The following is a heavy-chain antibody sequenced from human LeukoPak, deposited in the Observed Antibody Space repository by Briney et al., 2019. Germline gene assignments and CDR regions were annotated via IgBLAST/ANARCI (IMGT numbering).Heavy chain of an antibody. Sequence: ASVKVSCKASGYTFTRYGISWVRQAPGQGLEWMGWISAYNGNTNYAQKLQGRVTMTTDTSTSTAYMELRSLRSDDTAVYYCARVPLPYSSSWYYFDYWGQGTLVTVSS. CDR3: ARVPLPYSSSWYYFDY. CDR1: GYTFTRYG. J-gene: IGHJ4*02. D-gene: IGHD6-13*01. V-gene: IGHV1-18*01. CDR2: ISAYNGNT.